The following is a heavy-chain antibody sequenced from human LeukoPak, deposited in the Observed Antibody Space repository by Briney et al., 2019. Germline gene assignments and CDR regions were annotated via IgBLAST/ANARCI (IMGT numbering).Heavy chain of an antibody. V-gene: IGHV4-59*01. CDR1: GGSISSYY. D-gene: IGHD6-13*01. Sequence: SETLSLTCTVSGGSISSYYWSWIRQPPGKGLEWIGYIYYSGSTNYNPSLKSRVTISVDTSKNQFSLKLSSVTAADTAVYYCASRIAAAMLEIDAFDIWGQGTMVTVSS. J-gene: IGHJ3*02. CDR2: IYYSGST. CDR3: ASRIAAAMLEIDAFDI.